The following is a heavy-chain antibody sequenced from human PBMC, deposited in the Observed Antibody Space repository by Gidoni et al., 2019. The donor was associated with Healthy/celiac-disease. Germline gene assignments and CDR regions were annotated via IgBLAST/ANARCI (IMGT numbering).Heavy chain of an antibody. D-gene: IGHD3-22*01. CDR2: ISYDGSNK. Sequence: VQLVESGGGVVQPGRSLRLSCAASGFTCSSYGMHWVRQAPGKGLEWVAVISYDGSNKYYADSVKGRFTISRDNSKNTLYLQMNSLRAEDTAVYYCAKDLLGHTMITGMDVWGQGTTVTVSS. J-gene: IGHJ6*02. CDR1: GFTCSSYG. CDR3: AKDLLGHTMITGMDV. V-gene: IGHV3-30*18.